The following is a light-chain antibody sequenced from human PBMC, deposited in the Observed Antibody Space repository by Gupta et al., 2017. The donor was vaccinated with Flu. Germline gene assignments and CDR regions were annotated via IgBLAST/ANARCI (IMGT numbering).Light chain of an antibody. J-gene: IGLJ2*01. CDR3: QVWDSSSDHPNVV. V-gene: IGLV3-21*02. CDR2: DDS. Sequence: FVLTQPPPVAVAPGQTARITRGGNNIGSKSVHWYQQKPGQAPVLVVYDDSDRPSGIPERFSGSNAGNTATLTISRDEAGDEADYYCQVWDSSSDHPNVVFGGGTKLTVL. CDR1: NIGSKS.